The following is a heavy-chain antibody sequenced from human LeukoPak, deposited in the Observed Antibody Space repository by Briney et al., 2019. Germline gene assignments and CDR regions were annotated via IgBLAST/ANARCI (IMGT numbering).Heavy chain of an antibody. CDR1: GXTFSSYS. Sequence: GGSLRLSCAASGXTFSSYSMNWVRHPPGKWREWVSYISSSGSTTHYADSVKGQFTISRENAKKSLYLQMNRLRAEDTAVYYCARDNYDSSGYYFDWGQGTLVTVSS. D-gene: IGHD3-22*01. V-gene: IGHV3-48*04. J-gene: IGHJ4*02. CDR2: ISSSGSTT. CDR3: ARDNYDSSGYYFD.